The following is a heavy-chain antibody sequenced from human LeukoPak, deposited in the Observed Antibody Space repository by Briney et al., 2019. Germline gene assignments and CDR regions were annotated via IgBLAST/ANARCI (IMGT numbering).Heavy chain of an antibody. CDR3: ARAWASDLPPRAFDI. D-gene: IGHD1-14*01. CDR1: GYTFTDYY. Sequence: ASVKVSCKSSGYTFTDYYMNWVRQAPGQGLQWMGWINPNNGDTNYAQNFQGRVTMTRDTSISTAYMELSRLRSDDTAVYYCARAWASDLPPRAFDIWGQGTMVTVSS. J-gene: IGHJ3*02. V-gene: IGHV1-2*02. CDR2: INPNNGDT.